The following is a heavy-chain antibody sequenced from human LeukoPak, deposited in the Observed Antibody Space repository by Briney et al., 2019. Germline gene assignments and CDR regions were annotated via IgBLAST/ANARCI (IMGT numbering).Heavy chain of an antibody. CDR2: ISGSGGST. Sequence: GGSLRLSCAASGFTFSSYAMSRVRQAPGKGLEWVSAISGSGGSTYYADSVKGRFTISRDNSKNTLYLQMNSLRAEDTAVYYCAKDQHYDSIHSDAFDIWGQGTMVTVSS. CDR3: AKDQHYDSIHSDAFDI. D-gene: IGHD3-22*01. CDR1: GFTFSSYA. J-gene: IGHJ3*02. V-gene: IGHV3-23*01.